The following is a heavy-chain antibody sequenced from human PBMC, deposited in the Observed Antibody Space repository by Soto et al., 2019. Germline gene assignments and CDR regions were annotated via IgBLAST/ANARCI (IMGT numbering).Heavy chain of an antibody. D-gene: IGHD2-2*01. CDR2: INPETGGT. J-gene: IGHJ6*02. Sequence: QVQLVQSGADVKTPGASVRVSCNAAGYTFTGYYVHWVREAPGQGLEWMGWINPETGGTSYAQKFQGRVTLSRDTSINTAYLELSRLRFDDAAVYFCARERYQVISDGMDVWGQGTTVTVSS. CDR1: GYTFTGYY. V-gene: IGHV1-2*02. CDR3: ARERYQVISDGMDV.